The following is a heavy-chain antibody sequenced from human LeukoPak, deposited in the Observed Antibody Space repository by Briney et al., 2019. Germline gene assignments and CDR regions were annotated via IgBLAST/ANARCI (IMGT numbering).Heavy chain of an antibody. J-gene: IGHJ4*02. CDR2: IYHSGST. Sequence: SETLSLTCAVSGGSISSSNWWSWVRQPPGKGLEWIGEIYHSGSTNYNPSLKSRVTISVDKSKNQFSLKLSSVTAADTAVYYCARDARSDGPINRFDYWGQGTLVTVSS. V-gene: IGHV4-4*02. CDR3: ARDARSDGPINRFDY. CDR1: GGSISSSNW. D-gene: IGHD1-14*01.